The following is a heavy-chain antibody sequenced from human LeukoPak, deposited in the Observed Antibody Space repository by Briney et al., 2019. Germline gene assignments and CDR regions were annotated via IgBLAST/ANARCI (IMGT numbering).Heavy chain of an antibody. J-gene: IGHJ4*02. D-gene: IGHD2-2*01. V-gene: IGHV3-23*01. CDR1: GFTFSSNA. Sequence: GGSLRLSCAASGFTFSSNALSRVRQAPGKGLEWVSVISGSGGSTYYADSVKGRFTISRDNSKNTLYLQMNSLRAEDTAVYYCAKVLPTSWHDFDYWGQGTLVTVSS. CDR3: AKVLPTSWHDFDY. CDR2: ISGSGGST.